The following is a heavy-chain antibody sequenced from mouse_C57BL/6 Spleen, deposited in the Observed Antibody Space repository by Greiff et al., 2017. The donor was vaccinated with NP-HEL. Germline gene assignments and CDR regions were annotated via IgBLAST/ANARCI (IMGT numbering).Heavy chain of an antibody. CDR3: ARVIREGYFDV. V-gene: IGHV5-17*01. CDR1: GFTFSDYG. D-gene: IGHD1-1*01. J-gene: IGHJ1*03. CDR2: ISSGSSTI. Sequence: EVKLMESGGGLVKPGGSLKLSCAASGFTFSDYGMHWVRQAPEKGLEWVAYISSGSSTIYYADTVKGRFTISRDNAKNTLFLQMTSLRSEDTSMYYCARVIREGYFDVWGTGTTVTVSS.